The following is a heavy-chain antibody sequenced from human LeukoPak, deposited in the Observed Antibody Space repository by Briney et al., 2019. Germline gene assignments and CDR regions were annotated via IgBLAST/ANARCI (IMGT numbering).Heavy chain of an antibody. J-gene: IGHJ5*02. Sequence: SETLSLTCAVYGGSFSGFYWSWIRQPPGKGLEWIGSIYYSGSTYYNPSLKSRVTISVDTSKNQFSLKLSSVTAADTAVYYCARHLIVVVAATPLYNWFDPWGQGTLVTVSS. CDR3: ARHLIVVVAATPLYNWFDP. V-gene: IGHV4-34*01. D-gene: IGHD2-15*01. CDR1: GGSFSGFY. CDR2: IYYSGST.